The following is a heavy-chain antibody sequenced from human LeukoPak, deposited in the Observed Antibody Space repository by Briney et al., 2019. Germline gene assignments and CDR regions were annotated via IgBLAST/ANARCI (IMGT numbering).Heavy chain of an antibody. V-gene: IGHV4-39*01. Sequence: SETLSLTCTVSGGSISSSIYYWGWIRQPPGKGLEWIGGIYYSGSTYYNPSLKSRVTISVDTSKDQFSLKLSSVTAADTAVYYCARHVKAAADQNDYWGQGTLVTVSS. D-gene: IGHD6-13*01. CDR1: GGSISSSIYY. CDR2: IYYSGST. J-gene: IGHJ4*02. CDR3: ARHVKAAADQNDY.